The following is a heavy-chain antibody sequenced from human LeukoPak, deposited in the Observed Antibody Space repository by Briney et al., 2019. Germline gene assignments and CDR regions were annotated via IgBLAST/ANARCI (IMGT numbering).Heavy chain of an antibody. Sequence: ASVKVSCKASGYTFTSYAMHWVRQAPGQRLEWMGWINAGNGNTKYSQKFQGRVTITRDTSASTAYMELSSLRSEDTAVYYCARYSETYCSGGSCYPYDAFDIWGQGTMVTVSS. CDR3: ARYSETYCSGGSCYPYDAFDI. J-gene: IGHJ3*02. D-gene: IGHD2-15*01. V-gene: IGHV1-3*01. CDR1: GYTFTSYA. CDR2: INAGNGNT.